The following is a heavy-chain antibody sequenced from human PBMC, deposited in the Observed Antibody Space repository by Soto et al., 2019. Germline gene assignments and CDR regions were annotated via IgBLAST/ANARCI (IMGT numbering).Heavy chain of an antibody. CDR1: GDSVSSNSAA. CDR2: TYYRSKWYN. Sequence: KQSQTLSLTCAISGDSVSSNSAAWNWIRQSPSRGLEWLGRTYYRSKWYNDYAVSVKSRITINPDTSKNQFSLQLNSVTPEDTAVYYCARVRSSSFPPNYYYGMDVWGQGTTVTVSS. CDR3: ARVRSSSFPPNYYYGMDV. J-gene: IGHJ6*02. D-gene: IGHD6-6*01. V-gene: IGHV6-1*01.